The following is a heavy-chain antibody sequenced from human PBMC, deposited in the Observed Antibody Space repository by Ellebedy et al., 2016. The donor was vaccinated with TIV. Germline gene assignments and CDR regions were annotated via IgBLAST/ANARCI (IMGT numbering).Heavy chain of an antibody. V-gene: IGHV3-9*01. CDR2: ISSNSGTI. J-gene: IGHJ1*01. D-gene: IGHD2-2*01. Sequence: SLKISXAASGFMFDEYAMHWVRQVPGKGLEWVSGISSNSGTIAYADSVKGRFTISRDNAKNSLYLQMNGLRAEDTALYYCVKDMVPLWGHCSSTSCYEYFLHWGQGTLVSVSS. CDR1: GFMFDEYA. CDR3: VKDMVPLWGHCSSTSCYEYFLH.